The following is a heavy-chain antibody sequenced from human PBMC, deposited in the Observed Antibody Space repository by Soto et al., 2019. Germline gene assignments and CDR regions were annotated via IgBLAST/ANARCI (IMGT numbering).Heavy chain of an antibody. CDR2: IYYSGST. V-gene: IGHV4-31*03. D-gene: IGHD6-6*01. Sequence: SETLSLTCTVSGGSISSGGYYWSWIRQHPGKGLEWIGYIYYSGSTYYNPSLKSRVTISVDTSTNQFSLKLSSVTAADTAVYYCARTPGQLCPPGGMDVWCQVPAVTVSS. CDR1: GGSISSGGYY. CDR3: ARTPGQLCPPGGMDV. J-gene: IGHJ6*02.